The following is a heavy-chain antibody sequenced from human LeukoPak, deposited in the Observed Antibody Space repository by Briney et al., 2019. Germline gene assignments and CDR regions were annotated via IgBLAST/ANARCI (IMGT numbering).Heavy chain of an antibody. V-gene: IGHV4-4*09. Sequence: SQTLSLIRTVSGASISGHYWRWVRQPAGEGLGWVGFISTSGSSNSNPSLRSRVIVLMDTSKTRFSLSLNSVTAADTAVYFCARELLGGFEIWGQGTVVTVSS. CDR1: GASISGHY. J-gene: IGHJ3*02. D-gene: IGHD1-26*01. CDR3: ARELLGGFEI. CDR2: ISTSGSS.